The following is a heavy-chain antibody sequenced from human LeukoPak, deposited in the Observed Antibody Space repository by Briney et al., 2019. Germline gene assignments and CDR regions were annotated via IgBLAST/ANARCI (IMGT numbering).Heavy chain of an antibody. Sequence: SETLSLTCTVSGGSISSYYWSWIRQPPGKGLEWIGYIYYSGSTNYNPSLKSRVTISVDTSKNQFSLKLSSVTAADTAVYYCARDCFTTVTCYYYYMDVWGKGTTVTVSS. D-gene: IGHD4-11*01. CDR3: ARDCFTTVTCYYYYMDV. J-gene: IGHJ6*03. CDR1: GGSISSYY. CDR2: IYYSGST. V-gene: IGHV4-59*01.